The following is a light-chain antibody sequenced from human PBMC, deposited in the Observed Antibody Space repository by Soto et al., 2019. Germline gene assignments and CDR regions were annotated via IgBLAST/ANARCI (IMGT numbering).Light chain of an antibody. J-gene: IGLJ1*01. CDR2: DVS. CDR1: SSDVGGYNY. Sequence: QSALTQPASVSGSPGQSINISCTGTSSDVGGYNYVSWYQQHAGKAPKLMIYDVSNRPSGVSNRFSGSKSGNTASLTISGLHAEDEADYYCSSYTSSSSRVFGTGTKVTVL. V-gene: IGLV2-14*01. CDR3: SSYTSSSSRV.